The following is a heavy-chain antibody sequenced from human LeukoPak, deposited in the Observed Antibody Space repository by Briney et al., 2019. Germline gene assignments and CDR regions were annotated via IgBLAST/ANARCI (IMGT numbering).Heavy chain of an antibody. V-gene: IGHV3-23*01. CDR2: ISATGGTT. CDR3: ARVPTSGSSPLGYFDY. J-gene: IGHJ4*02. D-gene: IGHD1-26*01. CDR1: GFTFSSYG. Sequence: GGSLRLSCAASGFTFSSYGMGWVRQAPGKGLEWVSAISATGGTTYYADSVKGRFTISRDNSKNTLYLQMNSLRAEDTAVYYCARVPTSGSSPLGYFDYWGQGTLVTVSS.